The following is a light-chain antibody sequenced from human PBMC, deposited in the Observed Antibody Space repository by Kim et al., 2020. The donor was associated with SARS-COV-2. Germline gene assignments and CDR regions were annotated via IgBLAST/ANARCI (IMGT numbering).Light chain of an antibody. CDR3: T. CDR2: KAS. J-gene: IGKJ1*01. Sequence: DIQMTQSPSTLSASVGDRVTITCRASQSISSWLAWYQQKPGKAPKLLIYKASSLESGVPSRFSGSGSGTEFTLTISSLQPDDFATYLWTFGQGTKVDIK. CDR1: QSISSW. V-gene: IGKV1-5*03.